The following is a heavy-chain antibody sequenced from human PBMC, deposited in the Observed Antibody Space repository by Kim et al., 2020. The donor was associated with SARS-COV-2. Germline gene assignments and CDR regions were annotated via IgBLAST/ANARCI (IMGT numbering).Heavy chain of an antibody. J-gene: IGHJ4*02. CDR2: ISGSGGST. Sequence: GGSLRLSCAASGFTFSSYAMSWVRQAPGKGLEWVSAISGSGGSTYYADSVKGRFTISRDNSKNTLYLQMNSLRAEDTAVYYCAKEGGPYSGYAVDEDYWGQGTLVTVSS. CDR3: AKEGGPYSGYAVDEDY. V-gene: IGHV3-23*01. D-gene: IGHD5-12*01. CDR1: GFTFSSYA.